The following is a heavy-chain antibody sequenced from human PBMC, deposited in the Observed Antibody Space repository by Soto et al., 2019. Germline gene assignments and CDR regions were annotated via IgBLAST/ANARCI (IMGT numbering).Heavy chain of an antibody. V-gene: IGHV4-39*01. J-gene: IGHJ4*02. CDR1: GGSISSSSYY. Sequence: SQTLSLTCTVSGGSISSSSYYWGWIRQPPGKGLEWIGSIYYSGSTYYNPSLKSRVTISVDTSKNQFSLKLSSVTAADTAVYYCASPTAGYSYGLVFDYWGQGTLVTVSS. CDR2: IYYSGST. D-gene: IGHD5-18*01. CDR3: ASPTAGYSYGLVFDY.